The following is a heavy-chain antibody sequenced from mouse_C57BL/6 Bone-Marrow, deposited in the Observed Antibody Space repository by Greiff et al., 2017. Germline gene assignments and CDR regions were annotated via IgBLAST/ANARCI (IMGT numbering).Heavy chain of an antibody. D-gene: IGHD3-2*02. CDR3: ARAAHSSGYCFSY. Sequence: QVQLQQSGAELARPGASVKLSCKASGYTFTSYGISWVKQRTGQGLEWIGEIYPRSGNTYYNEKFKGKATLTADKSSRTAYMELRSLTSEASAVYFCARAAHSSGYCFSYWGQGTLVTVSA. CDR1: GYTFTSYG. CDR2: IYPRSGNT. J-gene: IGHJ3*01. V-gene: IGHV1-81*01.